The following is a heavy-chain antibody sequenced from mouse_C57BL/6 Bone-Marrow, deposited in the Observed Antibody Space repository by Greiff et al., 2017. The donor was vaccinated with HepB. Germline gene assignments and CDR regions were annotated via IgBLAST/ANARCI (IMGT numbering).Heavy chain of an antibody. CDR1: GFSLTSYA. Sequence: VQGVESGPGLVAPSQSLSITCTVSGFSLTSYAISWVRQPPGKGLEWLGVIWTGGGTNYNSALKSRLSISKDNSKSQVFLKMNSLQTDDTDRYYCARGGGVRSTVGTLWGQGTTLTVSS. CDR3: ARGGGVRSTVGTL. D-gene: IGHD1-1*01. J-gene: IGHJ2*01. V-gene: IGHV2-9-1*01. CDR2: IWTGGGT.